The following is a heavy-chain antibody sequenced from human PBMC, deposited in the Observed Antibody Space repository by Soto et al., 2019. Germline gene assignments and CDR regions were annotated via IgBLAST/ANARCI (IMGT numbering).Heavy chain of an antibody. V-gene: IGHV3-30*18. CDR1: GFTFSSYG. CDR3: AKIIAVADIRQSLFDY. CDR2: ISYDGSNK. D-gene: IGHD6-19*01. J-gene: IGHJ4*02. Sequence: GGSLRLSCAASGFTFSSYGMHWVRQAPGKGLEWVAVISYDGSNKYYADSVKGRFTISRDNSKNTLYLQMNSLRAEDTAVYYCAKIIAVADIRQSLFDYWGQGTLVTVSS.